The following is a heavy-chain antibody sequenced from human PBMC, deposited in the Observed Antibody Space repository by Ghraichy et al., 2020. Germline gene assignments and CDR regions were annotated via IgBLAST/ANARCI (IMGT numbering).Heavy chain of an antibody. CDR2: ISSSSSYI. D-gene: IGHD6-6*01. V-gene: IGHV3-21*01. CDR1: GFTFSSYS. CDR3: AREDSSSLDY. Sequence: LSLTCAASGFTFSSYSMNWVRQAPGKGLEWVLSISSSSSYIYYADSVKGRFTISRDNAKNSLYLQMNSLRAEDTAVYYCAREDSSSLDYWGQGTLVTVSS. J-gene: IGHJ4*02.